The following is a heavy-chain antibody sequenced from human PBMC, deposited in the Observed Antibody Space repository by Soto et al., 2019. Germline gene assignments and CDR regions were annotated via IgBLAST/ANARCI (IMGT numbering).Heavy chain of an antibody. D-gene: IGHD5-12*01. CDR1: GGTFSSYA. Sequence: QVQLVQSGAEVKKPGSSVKVSCKASGGTFSSYAISWVRQAPGQGLEWMGGIIPIFGTANYAQKFQGRVTITADESPSTAYMERSSLRAEDTALYYCARGRPFIVATIRDLYGMDVWGQGTTVTVSS. J-gene: IGHJ6*02. CDR3: ARGRPFIVATIRDLYGMDV. CDR2: IIPIFGTA. V-gene: IGHV1-69*12.